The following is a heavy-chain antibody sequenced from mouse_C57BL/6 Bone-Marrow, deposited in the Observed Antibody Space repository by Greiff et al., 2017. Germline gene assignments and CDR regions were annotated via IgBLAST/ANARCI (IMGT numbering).Heavy chain of an antibody. CDR1: GYAFTNYL. CDR3: ARLRRGSRYFDV. CDR2: INPGSGGT. J-gene: IGHJ1*03. D-gene: IGHD2-4*01. Sequence: QVQLQQSGAELVRPGTSVKVSCKASGYAFTNYLIEWVKQRPGQGLEWIGVINPGSGGTNYNEKFKGKATLTADKSSSTAYMQLSSLTSEDSAVYFCARLRRGSRYFDVWGTGTTVTVSS. V-gene: IGHV1-54*01.